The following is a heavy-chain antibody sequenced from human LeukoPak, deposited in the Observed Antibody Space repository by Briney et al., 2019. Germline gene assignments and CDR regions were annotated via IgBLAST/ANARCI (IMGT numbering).Heavy chain of an antibody. CDR3: ASGYCSGGSCYPDY. J-gene: IGHJ4*02. V-gene: IGHV3-53*01. Sequence: GGSLRLSCAASGFTVSSNYMSWVRQAPGKGLEWVSVIYSGGSTYYADSVKGRFTISRDNSKNTLYLQMNSLRAEDTAVYYCASGYCSGGSCYPDYWGQGTLVTVSS. CDR2: IYSGGST. D-gene: IGHD2-15*01. CDR1: GFTVSSNY.